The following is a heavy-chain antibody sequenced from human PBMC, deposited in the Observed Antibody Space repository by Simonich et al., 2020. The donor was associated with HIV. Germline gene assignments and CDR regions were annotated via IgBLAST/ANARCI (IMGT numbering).Heavy chain of an antibody. CDR3: ARGRRWAYY. V-gene: IGHV4-34*01. CDR2: IKHSGST. D-gene: IGHD6-13*01. CDR1: GGSFGGYY. Sequence: QVQLQQWGAGLLKPSETLSLTCAVYGGSFGGYYWSGIRKPPGKGLEWIGEIKHSGSTNHNPALKSRVTISVDTSKNQFSLKLSAVTAADTAVYYCARGRRWAYYWGQGTLVTVSS. J-gene: IGHJ4*02.